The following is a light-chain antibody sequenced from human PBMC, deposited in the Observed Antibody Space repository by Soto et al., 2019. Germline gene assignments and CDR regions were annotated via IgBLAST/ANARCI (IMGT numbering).Light chain of an antibody. CDR2: GAS. Sequence: RVFTSSSPTLPLSPVDRFTLSCRASQSVNTKLAWYQQKPGQAPTLLMSGASNRDCGVPVRFSGSGSGTDFTLTISRLEPEDFALYYCQQYGGSPITFGQGTRLEIK. V-gene: IGKV3-20*01. CDR3: QQYGGSPIT. CDR1: QSVNTK. J-gene: IGKJ5*01.